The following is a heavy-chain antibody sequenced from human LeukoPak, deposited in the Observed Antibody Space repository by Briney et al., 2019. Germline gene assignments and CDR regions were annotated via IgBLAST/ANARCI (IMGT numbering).Heavy chain of an antibody. CDR1: GFTFSSYG. V-gene: IGHV3-30*02. D-gene: IGHD1-26*01. Sequence: PGGSLRLSCAASGFTFSSYGMHWVRQAPGKGLEWVAVIWYDGSNKYYADSVKGRFTISRDKSKNTLYLQMNSLRAEDTAVYYCAKGAWEIRGSYWSVPPWFDPWGQGTLVTVSS. CDR2: IWYDGSNK. J-gene: IGHJ5*02. CDR3: AKGAWEIRGSYWSVPPWFDP.